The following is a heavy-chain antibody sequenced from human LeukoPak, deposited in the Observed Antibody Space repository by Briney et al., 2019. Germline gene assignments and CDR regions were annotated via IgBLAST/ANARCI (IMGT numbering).Heavy chain of an antibody. CDR3: ARASYVRGLSWFDP. D-gene: IGHD2/OR15-2a*01. CDR2: ISSSSSTI. V-gene: IGHV3-48*01. Sequence: GGSLRLSCAASGFIFGNYSMNWVRQAPGKGLEWVSYISSSSSTIYYADSVKGRSTISTDNAKNSLYLQMNSLRAEDTAVYYCARASYVRGLSWFDPWGQGTLVTVSS. CDR1: GFIFGNYS. J-gene: IGHJ5*02.